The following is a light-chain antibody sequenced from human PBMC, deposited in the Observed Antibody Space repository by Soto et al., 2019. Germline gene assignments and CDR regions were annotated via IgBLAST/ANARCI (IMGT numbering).Light chain of an antibody. V-gene: IGLV7-46*01. CDR2: DTS. Sequence: QAVVTQEPSLTVSPGGTVTLTCGSNTGAVTSGHYPHWLQQRPGQAPRTLIYDTSNKQSWTPDRFSGSLLGGKAALTLSGAQPEDEADYYCLLSYSGGNWVFGGGTKLTVL. CDR3: LLSYSGGNWV. CDR1: TGAVTSGHY. J-gene: IGLJ3*02.